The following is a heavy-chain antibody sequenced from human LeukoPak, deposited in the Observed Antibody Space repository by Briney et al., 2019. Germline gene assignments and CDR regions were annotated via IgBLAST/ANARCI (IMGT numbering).Heavy chain of an antibody. Sequence: SVKVSCKASGGTFSSYAISWVRQAPGQGLEWMGGIIPIFGTANYAQKFQGRVTITADESTSTAYMELSSLRSEDTAVYYCARGRDDNSGYYYGSFDYWGQGTLVTVSS. CDR3: ARGRDDNSGYYYGSFDY. J-gene: IGHJ4*02. CDR1: GGTFSSYA. V-gene: IGHV1-69*01. CDR2: IIPIFGTA. D-gene: IGHD3-22*01.